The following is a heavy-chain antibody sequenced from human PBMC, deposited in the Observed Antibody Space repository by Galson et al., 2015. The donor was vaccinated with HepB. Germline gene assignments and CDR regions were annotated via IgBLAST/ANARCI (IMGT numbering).Heavy chain of an antibody. Sequence: SLRLSCAASGFTFSSYAMSWVRQAPGKGLEWVSAISGSGGSTYYADSVKGRFTISRDNSKNTLYLQMNSLRAEDTAVYYCAKDVKSSIAVAGTPWFDPWGQGTLVTVSS. CDR3: AKDVKSSIAVAGTPWFDP. CDR1: GFTFSSYA. V-gene: IGHV3-23*01. J-gene: IGHJ5*02. D-gene: IGHD6-19*01. CDR2: ISGSGGST.